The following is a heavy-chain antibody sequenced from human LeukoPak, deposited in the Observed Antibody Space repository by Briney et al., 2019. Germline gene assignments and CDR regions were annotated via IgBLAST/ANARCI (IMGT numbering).Heavy chain of an antibody. J-gene: IGHJ4*02. V-gene: IGHV3-23*01. CDR3: AKAFRAASSRSGY. CDR1: GFTVSSNY. Sequence: GGSLRLSCAASGFTVSSNYMSWVRQAPGKGLEWVSAISGSGGSTYYADSVKGRFTISRDNSKNTLYLQMNSLRAEDTAVYYCAKAFRAASSRSGYWGQGTLVTVSS. D-gene: IGHD3-10*01. CDR2: ISGSGGST.